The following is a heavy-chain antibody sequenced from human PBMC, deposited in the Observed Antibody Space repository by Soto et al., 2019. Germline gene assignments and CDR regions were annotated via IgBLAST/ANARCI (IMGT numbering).Heavy chain of an antibody. Sequence: QVQLQESGPGLVKPSQTLSLTCTVSGGSISSGGYYWSWIRQHPGKGLEWIGYIYYSGSTYYNPSLKSRFTISVDTSKNQFALKLSSVTAADTAVYYCARITGSGSYYKTNGGYDYWGQGTLVTVSS. D-gene: IGHD3-10*01. J-gene: IGHJ4*02. CDR1: GGSISSGGYY. CDR2: IYYSGST. CDR3: ARITGSGSYYKTNGGYDY. V-gene: IGHV4-31*03.